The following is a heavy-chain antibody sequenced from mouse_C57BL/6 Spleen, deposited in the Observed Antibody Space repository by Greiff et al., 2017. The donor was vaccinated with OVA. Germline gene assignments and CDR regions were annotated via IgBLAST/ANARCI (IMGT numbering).Heavy chain of an antibody. V-gene: IGHV1-26*01. J-gene: IGHJ4*01. D-gene: IGHD2-1*01. Sequence: VQLQQSGPELVKPGASVKISCKASGYTFTDYYMNWVKQSHGKSLEWIGDINPNNGGTSYNQKFKGKATLTVDKSSSTAYMELRSLTSEDSAVYYCARIYYDYDAMDYWGQGTSVTVSS. CDR1: GYTFTDYY. CDR2: INPNNGGT. CDR3: ARIYYDYDAMDY.